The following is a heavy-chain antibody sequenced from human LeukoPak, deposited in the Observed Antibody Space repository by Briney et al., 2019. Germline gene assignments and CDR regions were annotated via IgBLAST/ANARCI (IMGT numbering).Heavy chain of an antibody. V-gene: IGHV1-2*06. CDR3: ARPTRYGYFFGP. J-gene: IGHJ5*02. D-gene: IGHD5-24*01. CDR2: INPNSGDT. Sequence: ASVKVSCKAAGYTFTAYFIHWVRQAPGQGLEWMGRINPNSGDTNYAQRFQGRVTMTRDTSTSTAYMELSRLTSDDTAVYYCARPTRYGYFFGPWGQGTLVTVSS. CDR1: GYTFTAYF.